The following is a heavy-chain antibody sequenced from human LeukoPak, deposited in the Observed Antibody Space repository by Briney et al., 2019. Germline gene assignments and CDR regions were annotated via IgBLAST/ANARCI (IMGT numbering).Heavy chain of an antibody. CDR3: ARDLNRTPLGSN. CDR1: GASISDYY. Sequence: KSSETLSLTCTVSGASISDYYWGWIRQPPGKGLEWIGYIYYSGITNSNPSLKRRVTMSVDTSKNQFSLKRSSVTAADTAVYYCARDLNRTPLGSNWGQGTLVTVSS. V-gene: IGHV4-59*01. CDR2: IYYSGIT. D-gene: IGHD3-10*01. J-gene: IGHJ4*02.